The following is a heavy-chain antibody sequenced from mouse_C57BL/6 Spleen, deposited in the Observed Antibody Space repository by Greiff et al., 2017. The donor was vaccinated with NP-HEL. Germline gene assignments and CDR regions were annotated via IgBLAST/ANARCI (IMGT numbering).Heavy chain of an antibody. CDR1: GFTFSDYG. V-gene: IGHV5-17*01. Sequence: EVMLVESGGGLVKPGGSLKLSCAASGFTFSDYGMHWVRQAPEKGLEWVAYISSGSSTIYYADTVKGRFTISRDNAKNTLFLQMTSLRYEDTAMYYCARGVYYGSSYYFDYWGQGTTLTVSS. CDR3: ARGVYYGSSYYFDY. D-gene: IGHD1-1*01. CDR2: ISSGSSTI. J-gene: IGHJ2*01.